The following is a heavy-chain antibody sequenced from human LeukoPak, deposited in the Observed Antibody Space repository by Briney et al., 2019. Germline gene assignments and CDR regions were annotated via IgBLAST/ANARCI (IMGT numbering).Heavy chain of an antibody. CDR2: IYYSGST. CDR1: GGSISSSSYY. Sequence: SETLSLTCTVSGGSISSSSYYWGWIRQPPGKGLEWIGSIYYSGSTYYNPSLKSRVTISVDTSKNQFSLKLSSVTAADTAVYYCARSAPPRRIVATIAPFDYWGQGTLVTVSS. J-gene: IGHJ4*02. D-gene: IGHD5-12*01. CDR3: ARSAPPRRIVATIAPFDY. V-gene: IGHV4-39*07.